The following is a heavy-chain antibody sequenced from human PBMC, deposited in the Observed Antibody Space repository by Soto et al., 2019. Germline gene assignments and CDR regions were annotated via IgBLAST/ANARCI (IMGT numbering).Heavy chain of an antibody. CDR1: GGTFSSYA. CDR3: ASDTYYDFWSGHPLTVYYYYVMDV. V-gene: IGHV1-69*13. CDR2: IIPIFGTA. D-gene: IGHD3-3*01. Sequence: SVKVSCKASGGTFSSYAISWVRQAPGQGLEWMGGIIPIFGTANYAQKFQGRVTITADESTSTAYMELSSLRSEGTAVYYCASDTYYDFWSGHPLTVYYYYVMDVWGQGITVTVSS. J-gene: IGHJ6*02.